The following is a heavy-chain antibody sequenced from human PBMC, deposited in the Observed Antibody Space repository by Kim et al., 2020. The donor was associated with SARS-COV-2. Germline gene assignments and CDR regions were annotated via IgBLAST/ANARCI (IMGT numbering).Heavy chain of an antibody. D-gene: IGHD3-10*01. Sequence: GESLKISCKGSGYSFTSYWISWVRQMPGKGLEWMGRIDPSDSYTNYSPSFQGHVTISADKSISTAYLQWSSLKASDTAMYYCARLFLYGSGYTYYYYGMDVWGQGTTVTVSS. CDR2: IDPSDSYT. CDR3: ARLFLYGSGYTYYYYGMDV. CDR1: GYSFTSYW. V-gene: IGHV5-10-1*01. J-gene: IGHJ6*02.